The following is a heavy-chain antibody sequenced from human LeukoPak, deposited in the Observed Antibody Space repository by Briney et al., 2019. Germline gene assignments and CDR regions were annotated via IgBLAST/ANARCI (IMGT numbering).Heavy chain of an antibody. CDR1: VFTFTIYA. D-gene: IGHD6-19*01. J-gene: IGHJ5*02. CDR3: AKGGLGAVDYFDP. CDR2: ISNDARRT. Sequence: GLSLRLSYATSVFTFTIYAMSCVRQAPGKGLEVGSSISNDARRTYYPDSVKGRFTISRDNSKNSVYLQMNSLRADDTAVYSCAKGGLGAVDYFDPWGQGTLVTVSS. V-gene: IGHV3-23*01.